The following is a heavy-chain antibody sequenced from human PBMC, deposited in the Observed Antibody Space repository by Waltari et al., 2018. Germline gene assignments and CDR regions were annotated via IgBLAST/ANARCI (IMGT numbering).Heavy chain of an antibody. CDR2: IYYSGST. CDR3: ARIAAAAASFMDV. D-gene: IGHD6-13*01. V-gene: IGHV4-59*01. J-gene: IGHJ6*03. Sequence: QVQLQESGPGLVKPSETLSLTCPVSGGSISSYYWSWIRQPPGKGLEWIGYIYYSGSTNYNPSLKSRVTISVDTSKNQFSLKLSSVTAADTAVYYCARIAAAAASFMDVWGKGTTVTVSS. CDR1: GGSISSYY.